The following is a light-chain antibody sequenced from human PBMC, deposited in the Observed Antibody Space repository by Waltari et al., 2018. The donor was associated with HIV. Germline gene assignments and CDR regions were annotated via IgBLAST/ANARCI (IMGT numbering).Light chain of an antibody. CDR2: DVS. CDR1: SSDVGGYNY. J-gene: IGLJ1*01. V-gene: IGLV2-11*01. CDR3: CSYAGSYTFGV. Sequence: QSALTRPRSVSGSPGQSVTISCTGTSSDVGGYNYVSWYQQPPGKAPKLMIYDVSKRPSGVPDRFSGSKSGNTASLTISGLQAEDEADYYCCSYAGSYTFGVFGTGTKVTVL.